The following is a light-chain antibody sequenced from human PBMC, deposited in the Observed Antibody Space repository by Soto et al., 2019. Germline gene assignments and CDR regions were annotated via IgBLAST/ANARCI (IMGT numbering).Light chain of an antibody. CDR3: QHYNSYSEA. J-gene: IGKJ1*01. Sequence: IVLTQSPATLSLSPGERATLSCRASQSVSSYLAWYQQKPGQAPRLLIYDASNRATGIPARLSGSGSGTEFTLTISSLQPDDFAIYYCQHYNSYSEAFGQGTKVDIK. CDR1: QSVSSY. CDR2: DAS. V-gene: IGKV3-11*01.